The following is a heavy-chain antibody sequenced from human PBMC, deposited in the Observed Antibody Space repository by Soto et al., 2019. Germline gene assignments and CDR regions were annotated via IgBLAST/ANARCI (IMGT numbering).Heavy chain of an antibody. J-gene: IGHJ6*02. CDR3: ARLIVGATYYYYYGMDV. V-gene: IGHV1-69*06. CDR2: IIPIFGTA. Sequence: QVQLVQSGAEVKKPGSSVKVSCKASGGTFSSYAISWVRQAPGQGLEWMGGIIPIFGTANYAQKFQGRVTSTADKSTSTAYMELSSLRSEDTAVYYCARLIVGATYYYYYGMDVWGQGTTVTVSS. D-gene: IGHD1-26*01. CDR1: GGTFSSYA.